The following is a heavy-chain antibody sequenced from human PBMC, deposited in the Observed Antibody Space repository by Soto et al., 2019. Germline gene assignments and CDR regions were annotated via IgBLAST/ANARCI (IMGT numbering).Heavy chain of an antibody. J-gene: IGHJ4*01. V-gene: IGHV3-23*01. CDR2: ISGSGSGT. CDR3: AKIIDEGGIDH. D-gene: IGHD2-15*01. Sequence: PGGSLRLSCAASGFTFSSYGMSWVRQAPGKGLEWVSIISGSGSGTYYADSVKGRFTISRDNSKNTLYLQMNTLRAEDTALYYCAKIIDEGGIDHWGQGTMVTVSS. CDR1: GFTFSSYG.